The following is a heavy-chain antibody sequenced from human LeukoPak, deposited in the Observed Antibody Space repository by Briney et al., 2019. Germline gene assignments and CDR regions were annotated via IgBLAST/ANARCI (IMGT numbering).Heavy chain of an antibody. V-gene: IGHV3-30*14. Sequence: GGSLRLSCAASGFTFSSYAMDWVRQAPGKGLEWVAVISYDGSNKYYADSVKGRFSISSISSDHSKNTLHLQMDSLRADDTAVYYCARHYGGDPGAFDIWGQGTMVTVSS. D-gene: IGHD4-23*01. J-gene: IGHJ3*02. CDR1: GFTFSSYA. CDR2: ISYDGSNK. CDR3: ARHYGGDPGAFDI.